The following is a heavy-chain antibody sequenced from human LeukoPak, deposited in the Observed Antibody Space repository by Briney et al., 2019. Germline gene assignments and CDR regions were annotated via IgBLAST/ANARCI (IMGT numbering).Heavy chain of an antibody. CDR2: TYYRSKWNN. V-gene: IGHV6-1*01. Sequence: SQTLSLTCAISGDSVSSNSAAWTWLRQSPSRGLEWLGRTYYRSKWNNDYAVSMKSRITINPDTSKNQFSLQLNSVTPEDTAVYYCARLVGASWFDSWGQGALVTVSS. J-gene: IGHJ5*01. CDR3: ARLVGASWFDS. CDR1: GDSVSSNSAA. D-gene: IGHD1-26*01.